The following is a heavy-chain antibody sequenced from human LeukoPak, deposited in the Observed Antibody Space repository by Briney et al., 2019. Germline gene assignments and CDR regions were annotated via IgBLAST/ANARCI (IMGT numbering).Heavy chain of an antibody. D-gene: IGHD5-18*01. Sequence: KPSETLSLTCTVSGGSISSGSYYWGWIRQPPGKGLEWIGSIYYSGSTYYNPSLKSRVTISVDTSKNQFSLKLSSVTAADTAVYYCARDRGYSYGYFDYWGQGTLVTVSS. J-gene: IGHJ4*02. CDR3: ARDRGYSYGYFDY. CDR2: IYYSGST. V-gene: IGHV4-39*02. CDR1: GGSISSGSYY.